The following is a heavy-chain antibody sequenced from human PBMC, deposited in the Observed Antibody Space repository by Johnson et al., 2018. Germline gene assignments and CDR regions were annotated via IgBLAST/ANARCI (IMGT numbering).Heavy chain of an antibody. CDR2: ISYDGSNV. Sequence: VQLVESGGGVVQPGRSLRLSCAASGFTFSSYGMHWVRQAPGKGLEWVAVISYDGSNVYYGDSVKGRFTISRDNSKNTLYLQMNSLRAEDTAVYYYARVAAAGYYYYGMDVWGQGTTVTVSS. D-gene: IGHD6-13*01. CDR3: ARVAAAGYYYYGMDV. V-gene: IGHV3-30*03. J-gene: IGHJ6*02. CDR1: GFTFSSYG.